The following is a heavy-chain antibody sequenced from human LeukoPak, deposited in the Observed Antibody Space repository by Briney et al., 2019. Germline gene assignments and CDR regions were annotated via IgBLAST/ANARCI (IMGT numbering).Heavy chain of an antibody. D-gene: IGHD3-10*01. CDR2: IYYNGTT. CDR3: ARSPEIHYGSRRRLYYFYY. J-gene: IGHJ4*02. V-gene: IGHV4-59*08. CDR1: GGSITGYY. Sequence: SDTLSLTCSVSGGSITGYYWRWLRQPPGKGLEWLGYIYYNGTTSYHPSLRSRLTISQDASKSLFSLRLRSVTAADTAIYFCARSPEIHYGSRRRLYYFYYWGQGKLGIVS.